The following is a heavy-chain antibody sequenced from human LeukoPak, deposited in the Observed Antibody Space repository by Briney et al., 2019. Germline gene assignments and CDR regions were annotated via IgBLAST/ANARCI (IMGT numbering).Heavy chain of an antibody. CDR3: ARDYGGNSDY. CDR2: INSDGSTT. Sequence: GGSLRLSCAASGFSFTNYWMHWVRQAPGKGLVWVSHINSDGSTTNYAASVRGRFTISRDNAKNSLYLQMNSLRAEDTAVYYCARDYGGNSDYWGQGTLVTVSS. CDR1: GFSFTNYW. V-gene: IGHV3-74*01. J-gene: IGHJ4*02. D-gene: IGHD4-23*01.